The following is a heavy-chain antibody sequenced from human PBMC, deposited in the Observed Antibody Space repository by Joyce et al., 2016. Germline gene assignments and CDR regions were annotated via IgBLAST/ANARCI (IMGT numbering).Heavy chain of an antibody. D-gene: IGHD3-10*01. CDR3: ASSRRGQRMVLLWFGELLN. Sequence: QLQLQESGPGLVKPSETLSLTCTVSGGSISSSSYYWGWIRQPPGKGLEWIGSIYYSGRTYDNPSLKSRVTISVDTSKNQFSLKLSSVTAADTAVYHCASSRRGQRMVLLWFGELLNWGQGTLVTVSS. V-gene: IGHV4-39*01. J-gene: IGHJ4*02. CDR2: IYYSGRT. CDR1: GGSISSSSYY.